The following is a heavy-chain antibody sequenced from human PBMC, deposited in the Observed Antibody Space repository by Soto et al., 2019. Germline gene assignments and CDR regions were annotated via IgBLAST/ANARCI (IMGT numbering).Heavy chain of an antibody. V-gene: IGHV1-8*01. J-gene: IGHJ5*02. D-gene: IGHD1-7*01. Sequence: GASVKVSCKASGYTFTSYDMNWVRQATGQGLEWMGWMNPNSGNTGYAQKFQGRVTMTRNTSISTAYMELSSLRSEDTAVYYCASGGGWNYPKYHCFDPWGQGTLVTVSS. CDR2: MNPNSGNT. CDR3: ASGGGWNYPKYHCFDP. CDR1: GYTFTSYD.